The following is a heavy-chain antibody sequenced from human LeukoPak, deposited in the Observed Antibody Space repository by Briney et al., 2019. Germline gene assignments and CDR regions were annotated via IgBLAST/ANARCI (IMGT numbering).Heavy chain of an antibody. J-gene: IGHJ5*02. CDR3: ARRRRMSSGWYGNWFDP. CDR2: VNPNSGGT. Sequence: ASMKVSCKASGHTFTAYYIHWVRQAPGQGLEWMGWVNPNSGGTNYAQKFQGRVTMTRDTSINTAYMELSSLRSEDTAVYYCARRRRMSSGWYGNWFDPWGQGTLVTVSS. D-gene: IGHD6-19*01. V-gene: IGHV1-2*02. CDR1: GHTFTAYY.